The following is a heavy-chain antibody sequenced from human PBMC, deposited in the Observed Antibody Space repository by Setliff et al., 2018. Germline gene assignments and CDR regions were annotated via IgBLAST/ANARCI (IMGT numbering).Heavy chain of an antibody. Sequence: ASVKVSCKASGYTFINFGISWVRQAPGQGLEWVGWISPYTGNTYYAPRLQDRVTLTADTSTNTAYMELRSLISDDTAVYYCSRLVRFCTRTTCQRLSGDDFWGQGTLVTRLL. D-gene: IGHD2-8*01. CDR3: SRLVRFCTRTTCQRLSGDDF. V-gene: IGHV1-18*01. J-gene: IGHJ4*02. CDR1: GYTFINFG. CDR2: ISPYTGNT.